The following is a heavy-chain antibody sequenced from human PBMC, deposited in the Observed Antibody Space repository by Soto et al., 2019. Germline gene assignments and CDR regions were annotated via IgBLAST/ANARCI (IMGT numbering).Heavy chain of an antibody. Sequence: GGSLRLSCAASGFTFSSYWMSWVRQAPGKGLEWVANIKQDGSEKYYVDSVKGRFTISRDNAKNSLYLQMNSLRAEDTAVYYCAGTSSGWYHWFDPWGQGTLVTVSS. CDR2: IKQDGSEK. V-gene: IGHV3-7*01. CDR3: AGTSSGWYHWFDP. D-gene: IGHD6-19*01. J-gene: IGHJ5*02. CDR1: GFTFSSYW.